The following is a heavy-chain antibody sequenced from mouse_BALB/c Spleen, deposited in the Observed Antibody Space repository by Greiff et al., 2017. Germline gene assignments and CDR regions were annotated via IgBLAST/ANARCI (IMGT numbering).Heavy chain of an antibody. CDR1: GDSITSGY. J-gene: IGHJ4*01. D-gene: IGHD1-1*01. Sequence: DVKLQESGPSLVKPSQTLSLTCSVTGDSITSGYWNWIRKFPGNKLEYMGYISYSGSTYYNPSLKSRISITRDTSKNQYYLQLNSVTTEDTATYYCARCGYYYGSSYGAMDYWGQGTSVTVSS. CDR3: ARCGYYYGSSYGAMDY. CDR2: ISYSGST. V-gene: IGHV3-8*02.